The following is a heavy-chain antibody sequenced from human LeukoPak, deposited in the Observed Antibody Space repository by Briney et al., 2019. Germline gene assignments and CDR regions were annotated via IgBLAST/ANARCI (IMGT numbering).Heavy chain of an antibody. CDR2: INAGNGNT. D-gene: IGHD5-18*01. V-gene: IGHV1-3*01. J-gene: IGHJ4*02. CDR3: ARGSVGYSYGYMVY. CDR1: GYTFTSYA. Sequence: ASVKVSCKASGYTFTSYAMHWVRQAPGQRLEWMGWINAGNGNTKYSQKLQGRVTITRDTSASTAYMELSSLRSEDTAVYYCARGSVGYSYGYMVYWGQGTLVTVSS.